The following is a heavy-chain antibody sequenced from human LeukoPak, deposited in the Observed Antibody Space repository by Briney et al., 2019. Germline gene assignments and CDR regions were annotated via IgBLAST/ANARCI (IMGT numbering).Heavy chain of an antibody. V-gene: IGHV3-49*04. Sequence: PGGSLRLSCTASGFTFGDYAMSWVRQAPGKGLEWVGFIRSKAYGGTTEYAASVKGRFTISRDDSKSIAYLQMNSLKTEDTAVYYCTRAKRGYRTFDYWGQGTLVTVSS. CDR2: IRSKAYGGTT. D-gene: IGHD3-16*02. CDR1: GFTFGDYA. CDR3: TRAKRGYRTFDY. J-gene: IGHJ4*02.